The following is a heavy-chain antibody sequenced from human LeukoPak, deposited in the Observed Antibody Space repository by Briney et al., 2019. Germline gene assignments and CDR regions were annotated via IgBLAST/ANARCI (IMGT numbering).Heavy chain of an antibody. CDR3: ARDDRGLRY. V-gene: IGHV4-59*01. CDR2: IFYSGNT. CDR1: GGSISSYY. Sequence: SETLSLTCTVSGGSISSYYWSWIRQPPGKGLEWIGYIFYSGNTNYNPSLKSRVTISVDTSKNRFSLKLSSVTAADTAVYYCARDDRGLRYWGQGTLVTVSS. J-gene: IGHJ4*02. D-gene: IGHD3-10*01.